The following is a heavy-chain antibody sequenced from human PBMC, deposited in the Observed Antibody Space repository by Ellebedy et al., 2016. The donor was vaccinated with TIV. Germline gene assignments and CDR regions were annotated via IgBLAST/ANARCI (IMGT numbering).Heavy chain of an antibody. CDR3: ARGGGDSNLRYYFDY. J-gene: IGHJ4*02. Sequence: GGSLRLSXAASGFTFSSYGMHWVRQAPGKGLEWVAVISYDGSNKYYADSVKGRFTISRDNAKNSLYLQMNSLRDEDTAVYYCARGGGDSNLRYYFDYWGQGTLVTVSS. CDR2: ISYDGSNK. D-gene: IGHD4-11*01. V-gene: IGHV3-30*03. CDR1: GFTFSSYG.